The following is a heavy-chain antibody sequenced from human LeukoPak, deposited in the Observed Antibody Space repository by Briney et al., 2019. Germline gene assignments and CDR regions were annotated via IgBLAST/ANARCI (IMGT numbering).Heavy chain of an antibody. V-gene: IGHV1-18*01. CDR3: ARAQRAPHSGSYPKYYFDY. Sequence: GASVKVSCKASGYTFTSYGISWVRQAPGQGLEWMGWISAYNGNTNYAQKLQGRVTMTTDTSTSTAYMELRSLRSDDTAVYYCARAQRAPHSGSYPKYYFDYWGQGTLVTVSS. CDR2: ISAYNGNT. D-gene: IGHD1-26*01. J-gene: IGHJ4*02. CDR1: GYTFTSYG.